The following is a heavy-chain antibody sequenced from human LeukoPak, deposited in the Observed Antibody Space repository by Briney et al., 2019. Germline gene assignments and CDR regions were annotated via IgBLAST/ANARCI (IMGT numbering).Heavy chain of an antibody. V-gene: IGHV3-23*01. CDR3: ARYVPPTTMATRFFDC. D-gene: IGHD4-23*01. CDR2: IAAGGGGI. CDR1: GFTFDDYA. Sequence: GGSLRLSCAASGFTFDDYAMHWVRQAPGKGLEWVSVIAAGGGGIQYAESVEGRFIISRDNSKKTLYLQMNNLRAEDTAIYYCARYVPPTTMATRFFDCWGQGTLVTVSS. J-gene: IGHJ4*02.